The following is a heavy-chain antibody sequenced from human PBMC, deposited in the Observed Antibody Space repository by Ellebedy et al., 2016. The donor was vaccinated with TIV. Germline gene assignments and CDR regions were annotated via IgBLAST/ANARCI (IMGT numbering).Heavy chain of an antibody. V-gene: IGHV3-30-3*01. CDR2: ISYDGSRR. D-gene: IGHD1-1*01. Sequence: GESLKISCAASGFTFSSHAMHWVRQAPGKGLEWVTFISYDGSRRYYADSVKGRFTLSRDNSKNTLYVQMNSLRGEDTAVYYCASWNVPKDHFDTWGQGTLVTVSS. CDR1: GFTFSSHA. CDR3: ASWNVPKDHFDT. J-gene: IGHJ4*02.